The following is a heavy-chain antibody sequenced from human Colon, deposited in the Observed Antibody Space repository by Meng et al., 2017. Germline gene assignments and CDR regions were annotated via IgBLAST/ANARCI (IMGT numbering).Heavy chain of an antibody. Sequence: RLQESGPGLVRPSETLSLPCTVSGGSVISNSYYWSWIRQPPGKGLEWIGFIYYSGSTNYNPSLKSRVTISVDTSKNQFSLKVSSVTAADTAVYYCARDSGYDKNWFDPWGQGTLVTVSS. D-gene: IGHD5-12*01. CDR3: ARDSGYDKNWFDP. CDR2: IYYSGST. CDR1: GGSVISNSYY. V-gene: IGHV4-61*01. J-gene: IGHJ5*02.